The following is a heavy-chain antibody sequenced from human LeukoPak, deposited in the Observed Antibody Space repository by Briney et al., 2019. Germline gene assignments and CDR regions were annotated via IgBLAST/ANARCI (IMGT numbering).Heavy chain of an antibody. CDR1: GFTFSSYA. CDR3: ARDLNGYDPLGY. Sequence: PGGSLRLSCAPSGFTFSSYAMHWVRQAPGKGLEYVSAISSNGGSTYYANSVKGRFTISRDNSKNTLYLQMGSLRAEDMAVYYCARDLNGYDPLGYWGQGTLVTVSS. CDR2: ISSNGGST. J-gene: IGHJ4*02. D-gene: IGHD5-12*01. V-gene: IGHV3-64*01.